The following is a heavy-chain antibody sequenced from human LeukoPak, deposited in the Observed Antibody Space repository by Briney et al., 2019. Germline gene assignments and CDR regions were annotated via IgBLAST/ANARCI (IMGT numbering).Heavy chain of an antibody. J-gene: IGHJ4*02. V-gene: IGHV4-30-4*01. CDR2: IYYSGST. Sequence: XEWIGYIYYSGSTYYNPSLKSRVTISVDTSKNQFSLKLSSVTAADTAVYYCASYQIVVSYWGQGTLVTVSS. CDR3: ASYQIVVSY. D-gene: IGHD2-2*01.